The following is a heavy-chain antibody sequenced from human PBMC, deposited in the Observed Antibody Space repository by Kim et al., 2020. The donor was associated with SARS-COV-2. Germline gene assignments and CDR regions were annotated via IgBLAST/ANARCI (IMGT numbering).Heavy chain of an antibody. D-gene: IGHD2-2*01. CDR3: ARLAGSSPWSFDL. V-gene: IGHV5-10-1*01. Sequence: GESLKISCKGSGSIFTSYWISWVRQMPGKGLEWMGRIDPSDSYTNYSPSFQGHVTISADKSISTAYLQWSSLKASDTAMYYCARLAGSSPWSFDLWGRGTLVTVSS. CDR1: GSIFTSYW. CDR2: IDPSDSYT. J-gene: IGHJ2*01.